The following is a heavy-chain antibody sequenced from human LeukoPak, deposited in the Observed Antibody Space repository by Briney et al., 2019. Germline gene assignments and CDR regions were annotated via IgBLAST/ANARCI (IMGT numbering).Heavy chain of an antibody. Sequence: SETLSLTCAVYGGSFSGYYWSWIRQPPGKGLEWIGEINHSGSTNYNPSLKSRVTISVDTSKNQFSLKLRSVTAADTAVYYCARDSSGWSYFDYWGQGTLVTVSS. V-gene: IGHV4-34*01. J-gene: IGHJ4*02. D-gene: IGHD6-19*01. CDR1: GGSFSGYY. CDR3: ARDSSGWSYFDY. CDR2: INHSGST.